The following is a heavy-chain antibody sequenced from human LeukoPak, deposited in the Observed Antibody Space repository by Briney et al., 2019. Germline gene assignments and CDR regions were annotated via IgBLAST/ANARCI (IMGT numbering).Heavy chain of an antibody. V-gene: IGHV4-38-2*02. Sequence: SETLSLTCTVSGYSISSGYYWGWIRQSSGKGLEWIGSIYHGGSTYYNPSLRSRVIVSVDTSKNHFSLKMSSVTAADTAVYYCARDLASCAGDCYSDGFDYWGQGALVTVSS. D-gene: IGHD2-21*02. J-gene: IGHJ4*02. CDR2: IYHGGST. CDR3: ARDLASCAGDCYSDGFDY. CDR1: GYSISSGYY.